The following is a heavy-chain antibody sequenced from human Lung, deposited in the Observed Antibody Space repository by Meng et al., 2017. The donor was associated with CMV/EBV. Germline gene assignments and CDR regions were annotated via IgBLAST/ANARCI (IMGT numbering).Heavy chain of an antibody. Sequence: ASXXVSCKASGYTFTGYYLHWVRQAPGQGLEWMGWINSKIGDANYTQKFQGRVTVTRDTSISTAYMELKRLTYDDTAVYFCARKVVRASDAFDIGGQGTMVTVSS. V-gene: IGHV1-2*02. D-gene: IGHD3-16*02. CDR1: GYTFTGYY. CDR2: INSKIGDA. CDR3: ARKVVRASDAFDI. J-gene: IGHJ3*02.